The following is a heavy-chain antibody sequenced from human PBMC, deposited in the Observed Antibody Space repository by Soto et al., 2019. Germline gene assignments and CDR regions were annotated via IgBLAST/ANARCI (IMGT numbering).Heavy chain of an antibody. CDR2: IYYSGST. J-gene: IGHJ5*02. V-gene: IGHV4-31*03. D-gene: IGHD3-3*01. CDR3: ARVSVGDRFYDFWSGSKNWFDP. CDR1: GGSISSGGYY. Sequence: PSETLSLTCTVSGGSISSGGYYWSWIRQHPGKGLEWIGYIYYSGSTYYNPSLKSRVTISVDTSKNQFSLKLSSVTAADTAVYNCARVSVGDRFYDFWSGSKNWFDPWGQGTLVTVSS.